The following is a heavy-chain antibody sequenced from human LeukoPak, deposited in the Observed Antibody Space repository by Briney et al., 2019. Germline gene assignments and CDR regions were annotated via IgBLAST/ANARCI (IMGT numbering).Heavy chain of an antibody. J-gene: IGHJ4*02. CDR2: ISYDGSNE. Sequence: PGGSLRLSCAASGFTFSTYAMHWVRQAPGRGLEWVAVISYDGSNEYYADSVKGRFTISRDNSKNTLYLQVNSLKAEDTAVYYCARDNWSIDYWGQGTLVTVSS. D-gene: IGHD1-20*01. CDR1: GFTFSTYA. V-gene: IGHV3-30-3*01. CDR3: ARDNWSIDY.